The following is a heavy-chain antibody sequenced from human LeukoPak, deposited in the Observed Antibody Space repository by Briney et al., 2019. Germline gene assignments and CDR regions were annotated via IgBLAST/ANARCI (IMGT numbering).Heavy chain of an antibody. J-gene: IGHJ2*01. Sequence: GGSLRLSCAASGFTFSIYAIHWVRQAPGKGLEWVAVISHDGSTKYYADSVKGRFSISRDDSKNTLYLQMSSLRTEDTAVYYCARDRVAVADRYFDLWGRGTLVTVSS. CDR2: ISHDGSTK. D-gene: IGHD2-15*01. CDR3: ARDRVAVADRYFDL. CDR1: GFTFSIYA. V-gene: IGHV3-30*04.